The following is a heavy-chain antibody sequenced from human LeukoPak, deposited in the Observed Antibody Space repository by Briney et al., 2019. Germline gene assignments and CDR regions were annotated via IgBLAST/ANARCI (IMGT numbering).Heavy chain of an antibody. CDR1: GYTFTGYC. D-gene: IGHD3-10*01. CDR2: INPNSGGT. CDR3: AREMVRGVIITENWFDP. V-gene: IGHV1-2*02. Sequence: ASVKVSCKASGYTFTGYCMDWVRQAPGQGLEWMGWINPNSGGTNYAQKFQGRVTMTRDTSISTAYMELSRLRSDDTAVYYCAREMVRGVIITENWFDPWGQGTLVTVSS. J-gene: IGHJ5*02.